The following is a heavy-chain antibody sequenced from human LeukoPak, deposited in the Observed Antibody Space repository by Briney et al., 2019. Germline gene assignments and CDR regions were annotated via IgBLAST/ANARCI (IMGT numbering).Heavy chain of an antibody. CDR3: ARTPYSSSWFYFDY. V-gene: IGHV4-59*01. Sequence: SETLSLTCTVSGGSINTYYWSWLRQPPGEGLEWIGCIHYSGSTNYNSSLKSRVTLSLDTSKNQFSLKLSSVTAADTAVYYCARTPYSSSWFYFDYWGQGTLVTVSS. J-gene: IGHJ4*02. CDR1: GGSINTYY. CDR2: IHYSGST. D-gene: IGHD6-13*01.